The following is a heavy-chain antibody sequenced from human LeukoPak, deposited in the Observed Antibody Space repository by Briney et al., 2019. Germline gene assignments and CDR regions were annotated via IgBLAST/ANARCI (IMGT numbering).Heavy chain of an antibody. CDR3: ARDGVYDYVWGSYRSQPDAFDI. Sequence: SETLSLTCAVYGGSFSGYYWSWIRQPPGKGLEWIGYIYYSGSTNYNPSLKSRVTISVDTSKNQFSLKLSSVTAADTAVYYCARDGVYDYVWGSYRSQPDAFDIWGQGTMVTVSS. V-gene: IGHV4-59*01. CDR1: GGSFSGYY. CDR2: IYYSGST. J-gene: IGHJ3*02. D-gene: IGHD3-16*02.